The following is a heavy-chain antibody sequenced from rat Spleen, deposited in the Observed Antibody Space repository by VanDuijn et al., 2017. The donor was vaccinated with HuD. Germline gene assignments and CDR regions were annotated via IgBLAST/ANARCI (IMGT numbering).Heavy chain of an antibody. J-gene: IGHJ2*01. CDR3: TRQRGDGSYHGGLDY. CDR2: ITHEGSSP. Sequence: EVHLVESGGGLVQPGRSLKLSCAASGFTFSDYYMAWVRQAPKKGLEWVASITHEGSSPDYGNAVKGRFTISRDDAKNTQYLQMDSLRSEDTAIYYCTRQRGDGSYHGGLDYWGQGVMVTVSS. CDR1: GFTFSDYY. V-gene: IGHV5-22*01. D-gene: IGHD1-12*01.